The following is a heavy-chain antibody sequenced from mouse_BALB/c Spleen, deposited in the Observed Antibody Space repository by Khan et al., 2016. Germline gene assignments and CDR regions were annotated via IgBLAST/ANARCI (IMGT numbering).Heavy chain of an antibody. Sequence: QVQLQQSGAELMKPGASVKISCKATGYTFSNYWIEWVKQRPGHGLEWIGDILPGSGYSNSNENFKGKATFTAAASSNTAYMQLISLTSEDSAVYFCARAWYSMDYWGQGTSVTGSS. CDR1: GYTFSNYW. J-gene: IGHJ4*01. CDR3: ARAWYSMDY. V-gene: IGHV1-9*01. CDR2: ILPGSGYS.